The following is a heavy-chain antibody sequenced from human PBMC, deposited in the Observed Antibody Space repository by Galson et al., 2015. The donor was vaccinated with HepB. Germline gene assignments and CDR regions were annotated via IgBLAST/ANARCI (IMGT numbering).Heavy chain of an antibody. Sequence: SLRLSCAASGFTFSDYYMSWIRQAPGKGLEWVSYISSSGSTIYYADSVKGRFTISRDNAKNSLYLQMNSLRAEDTAVYYCARDPNQWLAQADWGQGTLVTVSS. CDR1: GFTFSDYY. V-gene: IGHV3-11*01. CDR2: ISSSGSTI. J-gene: IGHJ4*02. CDR3: ARDPNQWLAQAD. D-gene: IGHD6-19*01.